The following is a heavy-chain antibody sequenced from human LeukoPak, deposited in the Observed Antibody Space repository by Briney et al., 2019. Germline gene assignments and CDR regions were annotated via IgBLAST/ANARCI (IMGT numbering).Heavy chain of an antibody. D-gene: IGHD4-17*01. CDR1: GFTFGDYA. V-gene: IGHV3-49*03. CDR3: ARDRLGGDPHNYYYYYMDV. Sequence: QSGGSLRLSCTTSGFTFGDYAMSWFRQAPGKGLEWVGFIRSKNYGGAIEYAASVKGRFTISRDDSKSIAYLQMNSLKTEDTALYYCARDRLGGDPHNYYYYYMDVWGKGTTVTVSS. J-gene: IGHJ6*03. CDR2: IRSKNYGGAI.